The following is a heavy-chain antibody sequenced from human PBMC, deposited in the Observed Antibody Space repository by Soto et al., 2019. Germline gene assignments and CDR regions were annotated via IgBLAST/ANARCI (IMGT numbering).Heavy chain of an antibody. D-gene: IGHD3-10*01. CDR2: IYHSGST. J-gene: IGHJ4*02. V-gene: IGHV4-30-2*01. CDR1: GGSISSGGYS. Sequence: TSENLSLTCAVSGGSISSGGYSWSWIRQPPGKGLEWIGYIYHSGSTYYNPSLKSRVTISVDRSKNQFSLKLSSVTAADTAVYYCARAIGWFGELLGGYYFDYWGQGTLVTVSS. CDR3: ARAIGWFGELLGGYYFDY.